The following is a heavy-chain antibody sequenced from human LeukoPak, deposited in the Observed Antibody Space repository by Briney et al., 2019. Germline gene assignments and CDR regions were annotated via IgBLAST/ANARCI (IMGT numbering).Heavy chain of an antibody. CDR1: DFSLSTPGMG. CDR2: IYYNDDK. Sequence: SGPTLVNPTQTLTLTCTFSDFSLSTPGMGVGWIRQPPGKALEWLAFIYYNDDKRYSPSLRSRLTITRDTSKNQVVLAMTTMDPADTATYYCAHLVVTIDWRSYFDYWGQGALVTVSS. CDR3: AHLVVTIDWRSYFDY. J-gene: IGHJ4*02. D-gene: IGHD3-9*01. V-gene: IGHV2-5*01.